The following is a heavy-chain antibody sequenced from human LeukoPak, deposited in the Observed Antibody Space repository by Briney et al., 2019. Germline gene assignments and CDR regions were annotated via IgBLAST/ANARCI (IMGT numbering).Heavy chain of an antibody. Sequence: GGSLRLSCAASGFTFRSYAMSWVRQAPGKALEWVSAISSSGGSTYYADSVKGRFTISRDNSKNTLYLQMNSLRAEDTAVYYCAKDWEWFGEFSNWGQGTLVTVSS. V-gene: IGHV3-23*01. D-gene: IGHD3-10*01. CDR2: ISSSGGST. CDR1: GFTFRSYA. CDR3: AKDWEWFGEFSN. J-gene: IGHJ4*02.